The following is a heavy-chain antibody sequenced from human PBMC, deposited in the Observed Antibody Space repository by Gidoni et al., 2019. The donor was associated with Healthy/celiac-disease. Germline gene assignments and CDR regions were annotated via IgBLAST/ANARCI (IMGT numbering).Heavy chain of an antibody. CDR3: ARRRGSDAHYYFDS. D-gene: IGHD3-10*01. V-gene: IGHV5-51*03. J-gene: IGHJ4*02. CDR1: GYSFTSYW. CDR2: IVPGNSDT. Sequence: EVQLVQSGAEVNKPGESLKISCKGSGYSFTSYWIGWVRQVPGKGLAWRWIIVPGNSDTRDSPSFQGQLTISADKSISTAYLQWSSLKASDTAMYYCARRRGSDAHYYFDSWGQGTLVTVSS.